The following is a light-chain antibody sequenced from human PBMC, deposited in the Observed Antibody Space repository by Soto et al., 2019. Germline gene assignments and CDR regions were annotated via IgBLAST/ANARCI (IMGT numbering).Light chain of an antibody. CDR2: DAS. V-gene: IGKV1-5*01. Sequence: DIQMTQSPSTLSASVGDRVIITCRASQSISSWLAWYQQKPGKAPKLLIYDASSLESGVPSRFSGSGSGTEFTLTISSLQPDDFAGYYCQQYNSFLSTFGGGTKGEIK. CDR3: QQYNSFLST. J-gene: IGKJ4*01. CDR1: QSISSW.